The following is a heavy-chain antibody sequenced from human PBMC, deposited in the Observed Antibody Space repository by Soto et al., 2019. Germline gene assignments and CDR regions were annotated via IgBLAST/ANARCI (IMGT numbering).Heavy chain of an antibody. J-gene: IGHJ6*02. Sequence: GESLKISCKGSGYRFSSYWIAWVRQMPGKGLEWMGIIYPGDSDTRYSPSFQGQVTMSVDKSNNTAYLHWSSLKASDTAMYYCARQGSNSAYYYYGMDVWGQGTTVTVSS. CDR2: IYPGDSDT. V-gene: IGHV5-51*01. CDR1: GYRFSSYW. CDR3: ARQGSNSAYYYYGMDV. D-gene: IGHD2-2*01.